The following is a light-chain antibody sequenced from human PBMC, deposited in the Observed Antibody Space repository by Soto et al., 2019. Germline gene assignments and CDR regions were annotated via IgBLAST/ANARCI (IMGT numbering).Light chain of an antibody. V-gene: IGLV2-14*01. Sequence: QSALTQPASVSGSPGQSITISCTRTSSDISADNYVSWYQQHPGKAPKLIIYEVADRPSGLSNRFSGSKSGNTASLTISRLQPEDEADYYCSSYTSNSFYVFGTGTKVTVL. J-gene: IGLJ1*01. CDR3: SSYTSNSFYV. CDR2: EVA. CDR1: SSDISADNY.